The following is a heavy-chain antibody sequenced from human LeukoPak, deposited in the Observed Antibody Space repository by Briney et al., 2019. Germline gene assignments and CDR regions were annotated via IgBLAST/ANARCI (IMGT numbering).Heavy chain of an antibody. D-gene: IGHD3-16*02. CDR2: ISAYNGNT. Sequence: GASVKVSCKASGYTFTSYGISWVRQAPGQRLEWMGWISAYNGNTNYAQKLQGRVTMTTDTSTSTAYMELRSLRSDDTAVYYCARGGNDYVWGSYRFIDYWGQGTLVTVSS. J-gene: IGHJ4*02. CDR1: GYTFTSYG. CDR3: ARGGNDYVWGSYRFIDY. V-gene: IGHV1-18*01.